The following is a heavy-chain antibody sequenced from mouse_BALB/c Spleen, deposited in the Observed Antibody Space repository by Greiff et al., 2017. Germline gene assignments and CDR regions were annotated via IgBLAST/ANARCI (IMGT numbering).Heavy chain of an antibody. J-gene: IGHJ4*01. Sequence: VKLMESGPGLVAPSQSLSITCTVSGFSLTSYGVHWVRQPPGKGLEWLGVIWAGGSTNYNSALMSRLSISKDNSKSQVFLKMNSLQTDDTAMYYCARGGGNYYYAMDYWGQGTSVTVSS. CDR2: IWAGGST. D-gene: IGHD2-1*01. V-gene: IGHV2-9*02. CDR1: GFSLTSYG. CDR3: ARGGGNYYYAMDY.